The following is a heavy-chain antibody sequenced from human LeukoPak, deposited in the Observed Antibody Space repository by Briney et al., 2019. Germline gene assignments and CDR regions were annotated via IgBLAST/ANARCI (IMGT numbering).Heavy chain of an antibody. CDR1: GYTFTGYY. J-gene: IGHJ3*02. D-gene: IGHD3-16*01. CDR3: ARAPGGSAFDI. Sequence: GASVKVSCKASGYTFTGYYIHWVRQAPGQGLECVGWMNPKTGDTNYAHKFKGRVTMTRDTSISTAYMEVSSLTSDDTAVYFCARAPGGSAFDIWGQGTMVTVSS. V-gene: IGHV1-2*02. CDR2: MNPKTGDT.